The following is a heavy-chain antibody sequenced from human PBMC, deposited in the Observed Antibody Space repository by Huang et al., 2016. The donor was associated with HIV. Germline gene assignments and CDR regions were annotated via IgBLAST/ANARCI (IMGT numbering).Heavy chain of an antibody. CDR3: AKPPSISSKYFQH. J-gene: IGHJ1*01. Sequence: EVQLLESGGGLVQLGGSLRLSCAASGFTFSSYAMSWVRPAPGKGREWVGGIRCSGGSTYYADPVKGRFTISRDKSKNTLYLQMNSLRAEDTAVYYCAKPPSISSKYFQHWGQGTLVTVSS. D-gene: IGHD3-3*02. CDR2: IRCSGGST. V-gene: IGHV3-23*01. CDR1: GFTFSSYA.